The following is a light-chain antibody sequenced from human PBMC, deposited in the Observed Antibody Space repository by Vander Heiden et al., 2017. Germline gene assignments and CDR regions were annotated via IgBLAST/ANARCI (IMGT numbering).Light chain of an antibody. CDR2: TAS. J-gene: IGKJ1*01. CDR1: QSISSW. Sequence: IRMTQPPSTLSASVGDRVTITCRASQSISSWLAWYQQKPGKAPKLLIYTASSLESGVPSRFSGSGSGTEFTLTISSLQPDDFATYYCQQYNSYSRTFGQGTKVEIK. V-gene: IGKV1-5*03. CDR3: QQYNSYSRT.